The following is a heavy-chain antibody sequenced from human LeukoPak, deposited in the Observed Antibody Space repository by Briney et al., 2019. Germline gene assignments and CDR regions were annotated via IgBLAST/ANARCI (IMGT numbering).Heavy chain of an antibody. CDR2: IYTSGST. J-gene: IGHJ6*03. Sequence: SETLSLTCTVSGGSISSYYWSWIRQPAGKGLEWIGRIYTSGSTNYNPSLKSRVTISVDKSKNQFSLKLSSVTAADTAVYYCARKLPERYCSSTSCYDSYYYMDVWGKGTTATVSS. CDR3: ARKLPERYCSSTSCYDSYYYMDV. CDR1: GGSISSYY. V-gene: IGHV4-4*07. D-gene: IGHD2-2*01.